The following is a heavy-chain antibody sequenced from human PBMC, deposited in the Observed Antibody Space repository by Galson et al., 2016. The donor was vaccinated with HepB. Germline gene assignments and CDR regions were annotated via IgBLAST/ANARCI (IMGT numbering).Heavy chain of an antibody. CDR2: ITSDGDTT. V-gene: IGHV3-43D*03. J-gene: IGHJ4*02. D-gene: IGHD6-19*01. Sequence: SMRLSCAASGYTFQNYAMHWVRQAPGKGLEWISLITSDGDTTNYANSVKGRFTISRDNSKNSLYLKMSSLRSDDTAFYNCAKDIYTGGCPKRDGFHYWGQGTLVTVSS. CDR1: GYTFQNYA. CDR3: AKDIYTGGCPKRDGFHY.